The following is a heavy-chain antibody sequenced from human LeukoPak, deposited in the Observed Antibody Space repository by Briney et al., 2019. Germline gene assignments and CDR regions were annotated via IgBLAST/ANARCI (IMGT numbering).Heavy chain of an antibody. CDR1: GFTFSSYG. D-gene: IGHD3-3*01. CDR2: IFFDGANK. V-gene: IGHV3-30*03. Sequence: PGGSLRLSCAASGFTFSSYGMHWVRQAPGKGLEWVAVIFFDGANKYYAESVKGRFTISRDNSKNTVYLQMNSLRPEDTAVYFCARKQTPYDFWSGYSDYWGQGTLVTVSS. CDR3: ARKQTPYDFWSGYSDY. J-gene: IGHJ4*02.